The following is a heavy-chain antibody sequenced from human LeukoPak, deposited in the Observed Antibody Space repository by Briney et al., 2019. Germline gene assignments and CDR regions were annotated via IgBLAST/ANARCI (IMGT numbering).Heavy chain of an antibody. J-gene: IGHJ4*02. Sequence: GGSLRLSCAASGFTFSSSGMGSVRQAPGKGLECVSPITGSGGSTSYTDSVKGRFTISRDNFKNTLYLQMNSLRAEDTAVYYCARGRNTGRQFYFDYWGQGTLVTVAS. CDR3: ARGRNTGRQFYFDY. V-gene: IGHV3-23*01. CDR1: GFTFSSSG. D-gene: IGHD5-18*01. CDR2: ITGSGGST.